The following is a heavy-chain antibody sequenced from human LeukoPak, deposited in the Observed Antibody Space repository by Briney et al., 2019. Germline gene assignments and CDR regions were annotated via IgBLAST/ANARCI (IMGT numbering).Heavy chain of an antibody. CDR3: VSTSGP. CDR1: GFAFTPYW. CDR2: IKQDGSLE. J-gene: IGHJ5*02. V-gene: IGHV3-7*01. Sequence: GSLRLSCEASGFAFTPYWMKGGRQPPGKGLEWLANIKQDGSLEFYEDSVKGRFTASIDSVKNSLYLHMTRLRVEDTAVYYCVSTSGPWGQGTPVTVSS.